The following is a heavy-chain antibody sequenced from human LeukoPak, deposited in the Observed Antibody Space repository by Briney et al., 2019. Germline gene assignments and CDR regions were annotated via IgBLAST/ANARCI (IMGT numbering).Heavy chain of an antibody. CDR3: AKHYMGSYNNRGLDS. CDR2: INHSGST. Sequence: SETLSLTCAVYGGSFSGYYWSWIRQPPGKGLEWMGEINHSGSTNYNPSLKSRVAISVDTSKSQFSLRLISVTAADTAVYYCAKHYMGSYNNRGLDSWGQGTLVTVSS. CDR1: GGSFSGYY. J-gene: IGHJ4*02. D-gene: IGHD3-10*01. V-gene: IGHV4-34*01.